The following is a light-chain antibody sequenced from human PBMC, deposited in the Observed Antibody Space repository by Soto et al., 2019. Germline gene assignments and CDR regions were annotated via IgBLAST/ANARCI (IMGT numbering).Light chain of an antibody. J-gene: IGLJ1*01. Sequence: QSALTQPLTVCGSSGQSVTIFCSGTSSYVGGYNYVSWYQQHPGKAPKLMIYDVTARPSGVPYRFSGSKSGNTASLTISGLQTEDEADYYCCSYAGTYTYVFGTGTKLTVL. CDR3: CSYAGTYTYV. CDR1: SSYVGGYNY. CDR2: DVT. V-gene: IGLV2-11*01.